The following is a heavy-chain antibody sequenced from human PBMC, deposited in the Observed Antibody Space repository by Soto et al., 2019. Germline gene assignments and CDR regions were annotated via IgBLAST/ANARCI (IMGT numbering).Heavy chain of an antibody. CDR2: IYYSGST. CDR3: ARERIYGGNLADY. V-gene: IGHV4-30-4*01. D-gene: IGHD2-21*02. CDR1: GGSISSGDYY. Sequence: RSLTCTVSGGSISSGDYYWSWIRQPPGKGLEWIGYIYYSGSTYYNPSLKSRVTISVDTSKNQFSLKLSSVTAADTAVYYCARERIYGGNLADYWGQGTLVTVSS. J-gene: IGHJ4*02.